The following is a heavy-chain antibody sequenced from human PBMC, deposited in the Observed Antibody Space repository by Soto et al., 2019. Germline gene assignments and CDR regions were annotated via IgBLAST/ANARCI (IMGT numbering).Heavy chain of an antibody. CDR2: MNPNSGNT. D-gene: IGHD3-10*01. J-gene: IGHJ4*02. Sequence: GASVKVSCKASGYTSTSYDINWVRQATGQGLEWMGWMNPNSGNTGYAQKFQGRVTMTRNTSISTAYMELSSLRSEDTAVYYCARGSDELWFGENAGHFDYWGQGTLVTVSS. V-gene: IGHV1-8*01. CDR3: ARGSDELWFGENAGHFDY. CDR1: GYTSTSYD.